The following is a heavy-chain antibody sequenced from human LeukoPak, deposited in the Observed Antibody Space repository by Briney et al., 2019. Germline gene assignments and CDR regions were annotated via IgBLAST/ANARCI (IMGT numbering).Heavy chain of an antibody. CDR3: ARDPSYYGSSGYLEYFQH. D-gene: IGHD3-22*01. J-gene: IGHJ1*01. Sequence: SVKVSCKASGGTFSSYAISWVRQAPGQGLEWMGRIIPILGIANYAQKFQGRVTITADKSTSTAYMELSSLRSEDTAVYYCARDPSYYGSSGYLEYFQHWGQGTLVTVSS. V-gene: IGHV1-69*04. CDR1: GGTFSSYA. CDR2: IIPILGIA.